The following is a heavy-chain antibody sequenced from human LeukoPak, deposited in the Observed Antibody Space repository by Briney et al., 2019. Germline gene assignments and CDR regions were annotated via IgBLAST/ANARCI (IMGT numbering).Heavy chain of an antibody. Sequence: GGTLRLSCAASGFTFRTYGMNWVRQAPGKGLEWVSGISGSGGSTYLADSVKGRFTISRDNSKNTPYLQMNSLRADDTAVYYCAKDRPTVYSSSWLHFLDSWGQGTLVTVSS. J-gene: IGHJ4*02. CDR2: ISGSGGST. D-gene: IGHD6-13*01. CDR3: AKDRPTVYSSSWLHFLDS. V-gene: IGHV3-23*01. CDR1: GFTFRTYG.